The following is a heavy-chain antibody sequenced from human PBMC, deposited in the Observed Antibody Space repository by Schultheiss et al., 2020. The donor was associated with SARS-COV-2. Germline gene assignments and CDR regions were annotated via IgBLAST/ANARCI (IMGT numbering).Heavy chain of an antibody. CDR2: INPNSGGT. CDR1: GYTFTGYY. D-gene: IGHD2-2*01. CDR3: AASRKTRIVVVPADMGGTFDP. V-gene: IGHV1-2*02. Sequence: ASVKVSCKASGYTFTGYYMHWVRQAPGQGLEWMGWINPNSGGTNYAQKFQGRVTMTRDTSTSTAYMELSSLRSEDTAVYYCAASRKTRIVVVPADMGGTFDPWGQGTLVTVSS. J-gene: IGHJ5*02.